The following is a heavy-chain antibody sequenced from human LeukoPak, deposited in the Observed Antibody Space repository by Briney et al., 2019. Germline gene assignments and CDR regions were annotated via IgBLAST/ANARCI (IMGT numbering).Heavy chain of an antibody. CDR3: AREGGGYDYFDY. Sequence: GGSLRLSCAASGFTVSSSYMSWVRQAPGKGLEWVSVIYSGGSTYYADSVKGRFTISRDNSKNTLYLQMNSLRAEDTAVYYCAREGGGYDYFDYWGQGTLVTVSS. CDR2: IYSGGST. V-gene: IGHV3-66*01. D-gene: IGHD5-12*01. CDR1: GFTVSSSY. J-gene: IGHJ4*02.